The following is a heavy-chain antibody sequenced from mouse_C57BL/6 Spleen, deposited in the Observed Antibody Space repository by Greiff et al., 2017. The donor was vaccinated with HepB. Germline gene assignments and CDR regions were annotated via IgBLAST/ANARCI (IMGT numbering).Heavy chain of an antibody. J-gene: IGHJ4*01. CDR1: GYTFTSYW. CDR3: ARHSSMDY. Sequence: QVQLKQPGAELVRPGSSVKLSCKASGYTFTSYWMDWVKQRPGQGLEWIGNIYPSDSETHYNQKFKDKATLTVDKSSSTAYMQLSSLTSEDAAVYYCARHSSMDYWGQGTSVTVSS. V-gene: IGHV1-61*01. CDR2: IYPSDSET.